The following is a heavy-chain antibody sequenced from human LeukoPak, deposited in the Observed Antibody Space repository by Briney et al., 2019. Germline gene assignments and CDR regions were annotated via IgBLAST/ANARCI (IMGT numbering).Heavy chain of an antibody. Sequence: SETLSLTCTVSGGSISSYYWSWIRQPPGKGLEWIGYICYSGSTNYNPSLKSRVTTSVDTSKNQFSLKLSSVTAADTAVYYCARQYLYYFDYWGQGTLVTVSS. CDR1: GGSISSYY. CDR2: ICYSGST. CDR3: ARQYLYYFDY. J-gene: IGHJ4*02. V-gene: IGHV4-59*08.